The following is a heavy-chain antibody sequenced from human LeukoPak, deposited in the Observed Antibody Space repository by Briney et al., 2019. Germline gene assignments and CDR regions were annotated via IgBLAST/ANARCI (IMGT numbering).Heavy chain of an antibody. Sequence: ASVKVSCKASGYTFTNYAMNWVRQAPGQGLEWMGWINPNSGGTYYAQKFQGRVTMTSDTSISSAYMELSRLRSDDRAVYYCARDLYGGTSATFDYWGQGTLVTVSS. D-gene: IGHD4-23*01. V-gene: IGHV1-2*02. CDR1: GYTFTNYA. CDR2: INPNSGGT. CDR3: ARDLYGGTSATFDY. J-gene: IGHJ4*02.